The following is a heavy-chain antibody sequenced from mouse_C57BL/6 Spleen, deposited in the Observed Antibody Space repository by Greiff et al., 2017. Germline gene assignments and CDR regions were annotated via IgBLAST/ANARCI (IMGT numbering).Heavy chain of an antibody. Sequence: QVQLQQPGPELVKPGASVKISCKASGYSFTSYYIHWVKQRPGQGLEWIGWIYPGSGNTKYNEKFKGKATLTADTSSSTAYMQLSSLTSEDSAVYYCARGDGYFDYWGQGTTLTVSS. CDR2: IYPGSGNT. V-gene: IGHV1-66*01. J-gene: IGHJ2*01. CDR1: GYSFTSYY. CDR3: ARGDGYFDY. D-gene: IGHD2-3*01.